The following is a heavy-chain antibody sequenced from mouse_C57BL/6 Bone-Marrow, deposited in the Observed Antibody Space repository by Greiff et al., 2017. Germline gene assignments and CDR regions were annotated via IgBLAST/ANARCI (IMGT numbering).Heavy chain of an antibody. D-gene: IGHD2-13*01. CDR2: IHPHSGST. V-gene: IGHV1-64*01. CDR1: GYTFTSYW. J-gene: IGHJ2*01. CDR3: ARWGLRYLDY. Sequence: QVQLQQPGAELVKPGASVKLSCKASGYTFTSYWMHWVKQRPGQGLEWIGMIHPHSGSTNYNEKFKSKATLTVDKSSSTAYMQLSSLTSEDSAVYYCARWGLRYLDYWGQGTTLTVSA.